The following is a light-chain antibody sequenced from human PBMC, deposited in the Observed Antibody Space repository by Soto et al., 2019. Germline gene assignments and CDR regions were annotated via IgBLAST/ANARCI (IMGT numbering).Light chain of an antibody. J-gene: IGKJ1*01. CDR2: GAS. CDR3: QHYNSYSEA. CDR1: QSVRTN. Sequence: EVMMTQFPDTVSVTPGETVTLSCGASQSVRTNLAWYQHKPGQAPRLLIYGASARATGIPAKFSGSGSGTEFTLTISSLQPDDFATYYCQHYNSYSEAFGQGTKVDIK. V-gene: IGKV3D-15*01.